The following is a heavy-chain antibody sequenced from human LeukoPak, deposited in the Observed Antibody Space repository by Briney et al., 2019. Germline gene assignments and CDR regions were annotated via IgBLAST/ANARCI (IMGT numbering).Heavy chain of an antibody. D-gene: IGHD3-22*01. Sequence: PGRSLRLSCAASGLTGSHNYVSWVRQAPGKGLEWVSAISGSGGSTYYADSVKGRFTISRDNSKNTLYLQMNSLRAEDTAVYYCAKERYYYDSSGYYKAIDYWGQGTLVTVSS. CDR1: GLTGSHNY. CDR3: AKERYYYDSSGYYKAIDY. J-gene: IGHJ4*02. CDR2: ISGSGGST. V-gene: IGHV3-23*01.